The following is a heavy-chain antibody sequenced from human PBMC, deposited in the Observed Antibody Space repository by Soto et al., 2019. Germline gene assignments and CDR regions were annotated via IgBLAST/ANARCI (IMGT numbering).Heavy chain of an antibody. CDR2: IIPIFGTA. V-gene: IGHV1-69*13. D-gene: IGHD5-18*01. Sequence: EASVKVSCKASGGTFSSYAISWVRQAPGQGLEWMGGIIPIFGTANYAQKFQGRVTITADESTSTAYMELSSLRSEDTAVYYCAREGAMATHYYFDYWGQGTLVTVSS. CDR3: AREGAMATHYYFDY. J-gene: IGHJ4*02. CDR1: GGTFSSYA.